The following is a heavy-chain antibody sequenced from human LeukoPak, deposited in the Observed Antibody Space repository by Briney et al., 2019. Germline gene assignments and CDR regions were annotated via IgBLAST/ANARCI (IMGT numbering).Heavy chain of an antibody. CDR3: ARWRRTDIGVVPAAQHNWFDP. J-gene: IGHJ5*02. Sequence: PAEPLTLTCAVYGGSFSGYYWRWIRQPPGKGREWIGEIKHSGSTNYNPSSKSRVTTSVDTSKNQFSLKLSSVTAADTAVCYCARWRRTDIGVVPAAQHNWFDPWGQGTLVTVSS. D-gene: IGHD2-2*01. V-gene: IGHV4-34*01. CDR2: IKHSGST. CDR1: GGSFSGYY.